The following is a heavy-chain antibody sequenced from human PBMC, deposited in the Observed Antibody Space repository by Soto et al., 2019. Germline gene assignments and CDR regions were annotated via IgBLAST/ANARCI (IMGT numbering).Heavy chain of an antibody. Sequence: XSVKDSCKASGYTFTGYYMHWVRQAPGQGLEWMGWINPNSGGTNYAQKFQGWVTMTRDTSISTAYMELSRLRSDDTAVYYCARARRYSSSWYYFDYWGQGTLVTVSS. CDR1: GYTFTGYY. CDR2: INPNSGGT. D-gene: IGHD6-13*01. J-gene: IGHJ4*02. V-gene: IGHV1-2*04. CDR3: ARARRYSSSWYYFDY.